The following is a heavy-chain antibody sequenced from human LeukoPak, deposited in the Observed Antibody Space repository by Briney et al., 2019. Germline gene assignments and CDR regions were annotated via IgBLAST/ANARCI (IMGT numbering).Heavy chain of an antibody. CDR3: ERINAIDAFDI. V-gene: IGHV3-33*01. CDR2: IWYDGSNK. Sequence: GGSLRLSCAASGFTFSSYGMHWVRQAPGKGLEWVAVIWYDGSNKNYADSVKGRFTNSRDNSKNTLYLQMNSLRAEDTAVYYCERINAIDAFDIWGQGTMVTVSS. D-gene: IGHD2-2*01. CDR1: GFTFSSYG. J-gene: IGHJ3*02.